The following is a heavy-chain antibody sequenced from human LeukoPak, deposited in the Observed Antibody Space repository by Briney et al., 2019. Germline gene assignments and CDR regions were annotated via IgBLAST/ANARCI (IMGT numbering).Heavy chain of an antibody. CDR3: AGSTIFGVIIRDS. CDR2: TYHSGST. D-gene: IGHD3-3*01. Sequence: SETLSLTCSVSGGSVSSTAYYWSWIRQPPGKAREWIGYTYHSGSTYYNPSLRSRVTISLDRPKNHFSLKLTSVTAADTAVYYCAGSTIFGVIIRDSWGQGTLVTVSS. CDR1: GGSVSSTAYY. J-gene: IGHJ4*02. V-gene: IGHV4-30-2*01.